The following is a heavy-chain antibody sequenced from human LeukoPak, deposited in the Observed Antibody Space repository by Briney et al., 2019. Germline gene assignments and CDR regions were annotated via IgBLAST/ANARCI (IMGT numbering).Heavy chain of an antibody. CDR1: GGSLSSYY. CDR3: ARGLYYDFWSGYYREFDY. V-gene: IGHV4-59*01. CDR2: IYYSGST. Sequence: PSETLSLTCTVSGGSLSSYYWSWIRQPPGKGLEWIGYIYYSGSTNYNPSLKSRVTISVDTSKNQFSLKLSSVTAADTAVYYCARGLYYDFWSGYYREFDYWGQGTLVTVSS. J-gene: IGHJ4*02. D-gene: IGHD3-3*01.